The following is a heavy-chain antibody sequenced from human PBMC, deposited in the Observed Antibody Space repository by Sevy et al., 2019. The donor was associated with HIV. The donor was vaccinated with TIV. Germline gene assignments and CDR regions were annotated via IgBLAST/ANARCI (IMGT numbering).Heavy chain of an antibody. V-gene: IGHV3-23*01. D-gene: IGHD3-10*01. J-gene: IGHJ4*02. CDR1: GFTFSSYA. CDR2: ISGSGGST. Sequence: GGSLRLSCAASGFTFSSYAMSWVRQAPGKGLEWVSAISGSGGSTYYADSVKGRFTISRDNSKNTLYLQMNSLRAEDTAVYYCAKDRVVLWFREVLSRYYFDYWGQGTLVTVSS. CDR3: AKDRVVLWFREVLSRYYFDY.